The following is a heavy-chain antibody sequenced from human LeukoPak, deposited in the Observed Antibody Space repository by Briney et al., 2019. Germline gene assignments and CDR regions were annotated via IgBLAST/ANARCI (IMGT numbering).Heavy chain of an antibody. J-gene: IGHJ4*02. Sequence: GGSLRLSCAASGFTFRSYWMHWVRQAPGKGLVWVSHISGDESRTTYADSVQGRFTISRDNAKNTLYLQMNSLRAEDTAVYYCVRDGGYYYGSGTYYRHWGQGTLVTVSS. CDR3: VRDGGYYYGSGTYYRH. D-gene: IGHD3-10*01. CDR2: ISGDESRT. CDR1: GFTFRSYW. V-gene: IGHV3-74*01.